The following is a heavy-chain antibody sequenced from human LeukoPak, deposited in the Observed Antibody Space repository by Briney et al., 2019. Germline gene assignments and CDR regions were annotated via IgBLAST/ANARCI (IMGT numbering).Heavy chain of an antibody. CDR2: ISSNGGST. V-gene: IGHV3-64*01. CDR3: ASNTDCSSTSCYAKLAY. J-gene: IGHJ4*02. D-gene: IGHD2-2*01. Sequence: GGSLRLSCAASGFTFSSYAMHWVRQAPGKGLEYVSAISSNGGSTYYANSVTGRFTISRDNSKNTLYLQMGSLRAEDMAVYYCASNTDCSSTSCYAKLAYWGQGTLVTVSS. CDR1: GFTFSSYA.